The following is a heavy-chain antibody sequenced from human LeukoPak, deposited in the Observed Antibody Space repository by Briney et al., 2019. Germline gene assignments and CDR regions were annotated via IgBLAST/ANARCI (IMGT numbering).Heavy chain of an antibody. CDR1: GFTFSTYG. V-gene: IGHV3-30*02. Sequence: GGSLRLSCAASGFTFSTYGMNWVRQAPGKGLELVASIWYDGSKTYYADSVKGRFTISRDNSKNTLYQQMNSLRAEDTAVYYCAKHRTGGTYGDYGFDYWGQGTLVPVSS. D-gene: IGHD4-17*01. CDR2: IWYDGSKT. J-gene: IGHJ4*02. CDR3: AKHRTGGTYGDYGFDY.